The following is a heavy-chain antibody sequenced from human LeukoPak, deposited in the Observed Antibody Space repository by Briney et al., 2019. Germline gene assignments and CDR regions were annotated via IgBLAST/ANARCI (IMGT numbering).Heavy chain of an antibody. J-gene: IGHJ3*02. CDR1: GYTFTGYY. Sequence: ASVKVSCKASGYTFTGYYIHWVRQAPGQGLEWMTWMHPNSGDTNYAQKFQGRVTMTWDTSISTAYMELSRLRSDDTAVYYCARDWGHSDAFDIWGQGTMVTVSS. D-gene: IGHD3-16*01. CDR3: ARDWGHSDAFDI. V-gene: IGHV1-2*02. CDR2: MHPNSGDT.